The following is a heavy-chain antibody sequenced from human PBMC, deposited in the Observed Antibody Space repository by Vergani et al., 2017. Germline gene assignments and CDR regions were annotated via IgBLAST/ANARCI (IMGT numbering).Heavy chain of an antibody. V-gene: IGHV3-33*01. D-gene: IGHD6-13*01. CDR1: GFTFSSYG. CDR3: ARFIAAAGFDY. CDR2: IWYDGSNK. Sequence: QVQLVESGGGVVQPGRSLRLSCAASGFTFSSYGMHWVRQAPGKGLEWVAVIWYDGSNKYYADSVKGRFTISRDNSKTTLYLQMNSLRAEDTAVYYCARFIAAAGFDYWGQGTLVTVSS. J-gene: IGHJ4*02.